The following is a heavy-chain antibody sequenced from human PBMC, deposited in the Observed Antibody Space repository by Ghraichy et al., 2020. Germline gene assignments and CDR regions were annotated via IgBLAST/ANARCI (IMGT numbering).Heavy chain of an antibody. J-gene: IGHJ6*02. CDR2: IYYSGST. CDR3: ARQGYSNPLHYYYYGMDV. Sequence: SQTLSLTCTVSGGSISSYYWSWIRQPPGKGLEWIGYIYYSGSTNYNPSLKSRVTISVDTSKNQFSLKLSSVTAADTAVYYCARQGYSNPLHYYYYGMDVWGQGTTVTVSS. CDR1: GGSISSYY. V-gene: IGHV4-59*08. D-gene: IGHD4-11*01.